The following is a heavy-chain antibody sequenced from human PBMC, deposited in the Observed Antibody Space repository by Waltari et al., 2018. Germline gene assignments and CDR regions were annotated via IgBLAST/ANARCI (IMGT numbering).Heavy chain of an antibody. J-gene: IGHJ5*02. CDR3: ARVRSTSWDWFDP. CDR1: GGSISSYS. V-gene: IGHV4-59*01. Sequence: QVQLQESGPGLVKPSETLSLTCTVSGGSISSYSWSSIRQPPGKGLEWIGYIYYIGSTNYNPSLKSRVTISVDTSKNQFSLKLSSVTAADTAVYYCARVRSTSWDWFDPWGQGTLVTVSS. CDR2: IYYIGST. D-gene: IGHD2-2*01.